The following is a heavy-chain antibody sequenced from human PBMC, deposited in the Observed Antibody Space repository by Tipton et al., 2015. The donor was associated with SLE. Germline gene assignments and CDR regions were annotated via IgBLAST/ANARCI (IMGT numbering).Heavy chain of an antibody. J-gene: IGHJ6*02. CDR1: GFTFSSYW. V-gene: IGHV3-7*01. CDR3: AGDPNGMDV. Sequence: AVSGFTFSSYWMSWVRQAPGKGLEWVANIKQDGSGKYYVDSVKGRFTISRDNAKNSLYLRMNSLRAEDTAVYYCAGDPNGMDVWGQGTTVTVSS. CDR2: IKQDGSGK.